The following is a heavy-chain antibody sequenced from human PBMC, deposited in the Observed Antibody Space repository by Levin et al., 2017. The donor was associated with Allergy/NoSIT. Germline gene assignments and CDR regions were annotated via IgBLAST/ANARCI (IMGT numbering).Heavy chain of an antibody. V-gene: IGHV4-39*01. CDR2: IYYSGST. J-gene: IGHJ4*02. D-gene: IGHD5-12*01. Sequence: SCTVSGGSISSSSYYWGWIRQPPEKGLEWIGSIYYSGSTYYNPSLKSRVTISVDTSKNQFSLKLSSVTAADTAVYYCSRQPASRGYSGYDFVYYLDYWGQGTLVTVSS. CDR3: SRQPASRGYSGYDFVYYLDY. CDR1: GGSISSSSYY.